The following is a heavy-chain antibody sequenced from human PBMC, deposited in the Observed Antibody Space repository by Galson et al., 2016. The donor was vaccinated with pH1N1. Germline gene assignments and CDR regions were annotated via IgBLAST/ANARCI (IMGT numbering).Heavy chain of an antibody. Sequence: SVKVSCKASGYTFTSHYIHWVRQAPGEGLEWMGVIDPSGGGTTYAQKFQARVTMTRDTSTNTVYLDLTRLKSEDTSVYYCTRDLGRRREFWGQGTLVTVSS. CDR3: TRDLGRRREF. CDR2: IDPSGGGT. D-gene: IGHD1-26*01. CDR1: GYTFTSHY. J-gene: IGHJ4*02. V-gene: IGHV1-46*01.